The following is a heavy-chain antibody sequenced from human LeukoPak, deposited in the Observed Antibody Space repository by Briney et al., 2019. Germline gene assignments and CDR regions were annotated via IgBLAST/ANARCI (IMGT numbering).Heavy chain of an antibody. V-gene: IGHV3-48*03. D-gene: IGHD3-22*01. J-gene: IGHJ1*01. CDR1: GFTFSSYE. CDR2: ISSSGSTI. CDR3: ARVRQDYYDSSGYWGYFQH. Sequence: GGSLRLSCAASGFTFSSYEMNWVRQAPGKGLEWVSYISSSGSTIYYADSVKGRFTISRDNAKNSLYLQMNSLRAEDTAVCYCARVRQDYYDSSGYWGYFQHWGQGTLVTVPS.